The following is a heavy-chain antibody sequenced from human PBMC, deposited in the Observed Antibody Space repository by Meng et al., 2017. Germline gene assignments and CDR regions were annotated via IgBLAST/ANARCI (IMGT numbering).Heavy chain of an antibody. CDR3: ARSRFELLWCGESPTRNWYFDL. CDR2: IKQSGST. D-gene: IGHD3-10*01. CDR1: GGSFSGYY. Sequence: QVQPQQWRAGLLEPSAALSLTCALYGGSFSGYYWGWIRQPPRKGLGWIGEIKQSGSTNYTPSLKSRVTISVDTSKNQFSLKLSSVTAADTAVYYCARSRFELLWCGESPTRNWYFDLWGRGTLVTVSS. V-gene: IGHV4-34*01. J-gene: IGHJ2*01.